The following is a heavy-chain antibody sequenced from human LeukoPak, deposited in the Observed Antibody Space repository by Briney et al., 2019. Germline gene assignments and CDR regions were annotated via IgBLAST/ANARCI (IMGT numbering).Heavy chain of an antibody. J-gene: IGHJ4*02. V-gene: IGHV4-59*08. CDR1: GGSISSYY. D-gene: IGHD3-22*01. CDR3: ARHGNYYDSSGYNYYFDY. Sequence: SETLSLTCTVSGGSISSYYWSWIRQPPGKGLEWIGNIYYSGSTKYNPSLKSRVIISVDTSKNHFSLKLSSVTAADTAVYYCARHGNYYDSSGYNYYFDYWGQGTLGTVSS. CDR2: IYYSGST.